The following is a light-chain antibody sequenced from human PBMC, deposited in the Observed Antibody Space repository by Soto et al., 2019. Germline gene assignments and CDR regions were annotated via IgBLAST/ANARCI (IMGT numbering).Light chain of an antibody. Sequence: QSVLTQPASVSGSPGQSITISCSGTSSDIGGYNFVSWYQQHPGRAPRLLIYEVANRPSGVSDRFSGSKSGNTASLTISGLQTEDEASYYCTSFTTSRRLVVFGGGTKITVL. J-gene: IGLJ2*01. CDR2: EVA. CDR1: SSDIGGYNF. CDR3: TSFTTSRRLVV. V-gene: IGLV2-14*03.